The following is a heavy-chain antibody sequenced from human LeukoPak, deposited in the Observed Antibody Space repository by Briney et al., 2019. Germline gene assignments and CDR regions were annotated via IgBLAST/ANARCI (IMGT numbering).Heavy chain of an antibody. CDR3: AKDNVLRYFDWLSN. CDR2: ISGSGGST. V-gene: IGHV3-23*01. J-gene: IGHJ4*02. CDR1: GFTFSSYA. D-gene: IGHD3-9*01. Sequence: PGGSLRLSCAASGFTFSSYAMSWVRQAPGKGVEWVSAISGSGGSTYYADSVKGRFTISRDNSKNTLYLQMNSLRAEDTAVYYCAKDNVLRYFDWLSNWGQGTLVTVSS.